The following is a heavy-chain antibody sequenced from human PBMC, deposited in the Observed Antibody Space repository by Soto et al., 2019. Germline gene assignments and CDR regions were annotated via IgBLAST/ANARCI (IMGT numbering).Heavy chain of an antibody. D-gene: IGHD2-15*01. CDR2: ISGSGGST. J-gene: IGHJ5*02. CDR1: GFTFSRYA. V-gene: IGHV3-23*01. CDR3: ARDNSQNYGTPAASSWFHP. Sequence: HPGGSLRLSCAASGFTFSRYAMSWVRQAPGKGLEWVSAISGSGGSTYYGDSVKGRFTISRDNSRNTLYLQMNSLRAEDTAVYYCARDNSQNYGTPAASSWFHPWGQGTPVNVSS.